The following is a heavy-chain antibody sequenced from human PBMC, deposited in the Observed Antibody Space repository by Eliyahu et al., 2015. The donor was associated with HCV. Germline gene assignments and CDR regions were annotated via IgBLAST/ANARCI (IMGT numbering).Heavy chain of an antibody. Sequence: EVQLVESGGGLIQPGGSLRLSCAASGFTVSNNYMAWGPPGSRGGAGGGLQLFIAVAPHTTXDSARGRFTISIDDSKNTLSLQMNSLRAEDTAVYYCARGGADGGDLAYWGQGTLVTVSS. CDR3: ARGGADGGDLAY. CDR1: GFTVSNNY. CDR2: FIAVAP. J-gene: IGHJ4*02. V-gene: IGHV3-53*01. D-gene: IGHD2-21*01.